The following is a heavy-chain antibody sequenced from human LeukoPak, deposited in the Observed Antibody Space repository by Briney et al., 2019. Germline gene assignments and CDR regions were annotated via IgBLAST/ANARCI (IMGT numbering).Heavy chain of an antibody. CDR2: INPSGGST. CDR3: ARESVPAVAARRGLNY. D-gene: IGHD6-6*01. V-gene: IGHV1-46*01. J-gene: IGHJ4*02. CDR1: GYTFTSYY. Sequence: GASVKVSCKASGYTFTSYYMHWVRQAPGQGLEWMGIINPSGGSTNYAQKFQGRVTMTRDTSTNTVYMELSSLRSEDTAVYYCARESVPAVAARRGLNYWGQGTLVIVSS.